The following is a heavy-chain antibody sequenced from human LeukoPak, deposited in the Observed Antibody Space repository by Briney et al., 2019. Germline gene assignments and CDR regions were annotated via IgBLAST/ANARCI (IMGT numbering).Heavy chain of an antibody. CDR3: ARDGCSSTSCYGFDY. CDR2: ISSSSSYI. V-gene: IGHV3-21*01. CDR1: GFTFSSYS. J-gene: IGHJ4*02. Sequence: GGSLRLSCAASGFTFSSYSMNWVRQAPGKGLEWVSSISSSSSYIYYADSVKGRFTISRDNAKNSLYLQMNSLRAEDTAVYYCARDGCSSTSCYGFDYWGQGTLVTVSS. D-gene: IGHD2-2*01.